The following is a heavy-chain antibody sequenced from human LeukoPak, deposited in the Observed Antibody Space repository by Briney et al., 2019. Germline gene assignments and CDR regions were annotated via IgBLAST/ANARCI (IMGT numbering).Heavy chain of an antibody. J-gene: IGHJ4*02. Sequence: PGGSLRLSCAASGFTFSSYAMHWVRQAPGKGLEWVAVISYDGSNKYYADSVKGRFTISRDNSKNTLYLQMNSLRAEDTAVYYCVRGGDFDYGAREPWSPSPQ. CDR1: GFTFSSYA. V-gene: IGHV3-30*04. CDR3: VRGGDFDY. CDR2: ISYDGSNK.